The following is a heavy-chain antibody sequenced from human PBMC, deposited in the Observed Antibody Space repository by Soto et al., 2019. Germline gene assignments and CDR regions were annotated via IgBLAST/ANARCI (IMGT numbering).Heavy chain of an antibody. CDR3: ARIFGYCSSSSCKEFDP. Sequence: ASVKVSCKASGGTFSSYAISWLRPAPGQGLEWMGGIIPIFGTANDAQKFQVRVTITADESTSTAYMELSSLGSEDTDLYYCARIFGYCSSSSCKEFDPWGQGTLVTVSS. CDR1: GGTFSSYA. CDR2: IIPIFGTA. J-gene: IGHJ5*02. V-gene: IGHV1-69*13. D-gene: IGHD2-2*03.